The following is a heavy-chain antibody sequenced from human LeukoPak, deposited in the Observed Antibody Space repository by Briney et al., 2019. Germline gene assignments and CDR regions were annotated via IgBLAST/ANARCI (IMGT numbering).Heavy chain of an antibody. CDR1: GGSISSGGYY. V-gene: IGHV4-31*03. J-gene: IGHJ4*02. CDR2: IYYSGST. Sequence: PSETLSLTCTVSGGSISSGGYYWSWIRQHPGKGLEWIGYIYYSGSTYYNPSLKSRVTISVDTSKNQFSLKLSSVTAADTAVYYCARVGDYYDSSGYYPLFDYWGQGTLVTVSS. CDR3: ARVGDYYDSSGYYPLFDY. D-gene: IGHD3-22*01.